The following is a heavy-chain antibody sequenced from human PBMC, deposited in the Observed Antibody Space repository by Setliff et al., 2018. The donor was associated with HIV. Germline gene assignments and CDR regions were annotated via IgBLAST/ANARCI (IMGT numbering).Heavy chain of an antibody. J-gene: IGHJ6*03. CDR1: GDTFTSYG. Sequence: ASVKVSCKASGDTFTSYGISWVRQAPGQGLEWMGWISAYNGNTDYAQKVQGRVTMTTDTSTSTAYMELRSLRSGDTAVYYCASSRGTTRYYYYMDVWGKGTTVTVSS. CDR3: ASSRGTTRYYYYMDV. V-gene: IGHV1-18*01. CDR2: ISAYNGNT. D-gene: IGHD1-7*01.